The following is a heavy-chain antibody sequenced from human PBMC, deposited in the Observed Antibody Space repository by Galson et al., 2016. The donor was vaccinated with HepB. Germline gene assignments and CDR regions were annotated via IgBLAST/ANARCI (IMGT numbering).Heavy chain of an antibody. CDR1: GFTFSSYA. D-gene: IGHD6-19*01. Sequence: SLRLSCAASGFTFSSYAMSWVRQAPGKGLEWVSAISGSGVITYYADSVKGRFTISRDNSKNTLYLQMNSLRAEDTAVYYCAKDQTRRQLSPITVAGTGYWGQGTLVTVPS. CDR2: ISGSGVIT. J-gene: IGHJ4*02. CDR3: AKDQTRRQLSPITVAGTGY. V-gene: IGHV3-23*01.